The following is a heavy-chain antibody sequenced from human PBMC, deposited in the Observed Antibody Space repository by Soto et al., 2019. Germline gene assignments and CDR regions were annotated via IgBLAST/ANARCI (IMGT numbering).Heavy chain of an antibody. Sequence: GGSLRLSCAASGFTFSSYGMHWVRQAPGKGLEWVAVIWYDGSNKYYADSVKGRFTISRDNSKNTLYLQMNSLRAEDTAVYYCAIASLWSRNENPDYWGQGTLVTVSS. V-gene: IGHV3-33*01. CDR2: IWYDGSNK. CDR1: GFTFSSYG. J-gene: IGHJ4*02. CDR3: AIASLWSRNENPDY. D-gene: IGHD3-10*01.